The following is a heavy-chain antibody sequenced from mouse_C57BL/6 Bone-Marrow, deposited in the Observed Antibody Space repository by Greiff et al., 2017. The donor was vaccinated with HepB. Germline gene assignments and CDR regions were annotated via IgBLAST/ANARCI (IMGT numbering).Heavy chain of an antibody. CDR1: GYTFTDYN. CDR2: INPNNGGT. J-gene: IGHJ4*01. V-gene: IGHV1-18*01. Sequence: EVKLQESGPELVKPGASVKIPCKASGYTFTDYNMDWVKQSHGKSLEWIGDINPNNGGTIYNQKFKGKATLTVDKSSSTAYMELRSLTSEDTAVYYCARSVIYYDYDDYAMDYWGQGTSVTVSS. D-gene: IGHD2-4*01. CDR3: ARSVIYYDYDDYAMDY.